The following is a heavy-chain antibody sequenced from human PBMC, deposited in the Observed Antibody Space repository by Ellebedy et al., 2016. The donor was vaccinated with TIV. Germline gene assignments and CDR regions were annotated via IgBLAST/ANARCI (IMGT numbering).Heavy chain of an antibody. CDR1: GFTFSNYW. J-gene: IGHJ4*02. CDR3: ARDLGYCSRGRCRQSHFDY. CDR2: IKTDGSDK. Sequence: PGGSLRLSCAASGFTFSNYWMSWVRQAPGKGLEWVANIKTDGSDKYYVDSVKGRFSISRDNAKNSLYLQRNSLRAEDTAVYYCARDLGYCSRGRCRQSHFDYWGQGTLVTVSS. D-gene: IGHD2-15*01. V-gene: IGHV3-7*03.